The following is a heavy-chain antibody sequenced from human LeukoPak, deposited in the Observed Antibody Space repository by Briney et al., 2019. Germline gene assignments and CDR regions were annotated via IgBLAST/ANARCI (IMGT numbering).Heavy chain of an antibody. Sequence: SKTLSLTCTVSGGSISSYYWSWIRQPPGKGLEWIGYIYYSGSTNYNPSLKSRVTIPVDTSKNQFSLKLSSVTAADTAVYYCARLLRVTSAGPDLYYFDYWGQGTLVTVSS. J-gene: IGHJ4*02. CDR3: ARLLRVTSAGPDLYYFDY. V-gene: IGHV4-59*12. D-gene: IGHD2-21*02. CDR2: IYYSGST. CDR1: GGSISSYY.